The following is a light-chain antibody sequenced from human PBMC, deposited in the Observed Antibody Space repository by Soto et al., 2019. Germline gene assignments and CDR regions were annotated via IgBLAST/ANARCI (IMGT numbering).Light chain of an antibody. CDR2: GAS. CDR3: HQRSKWPLT. Sequence: EIVMTQSPATLSVSPGERATLSCRASQSVSSNLAWYQQKPGQAPRLLIYGASTRATGIPARFSGSGSGTDFTLTISSLDPEDSAVYYCHQRSKWPLTFGGGTKVDIK. CDR1: QSVSSN. J-gene: IGKJ4*01. V-gene: IGKV3-15*01.